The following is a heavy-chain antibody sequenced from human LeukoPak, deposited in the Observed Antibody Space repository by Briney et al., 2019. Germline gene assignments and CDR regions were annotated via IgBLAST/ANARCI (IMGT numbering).Heavy chain of an antibody. CDR2: IWYDGSNK. Sequence: GGSLRLSCAASGFTFSSYGMHWVRQAPGKGLEWLAAIWYDGSNKYYADSVKGRFTISRDNYKNTLYLQMNSLSAEDTAVSYCARRDPPYDWGQGTLVTVSS. J-gene: IGHJ4*02. V-gene: IGHV3-33*08. D-gene: IGHD2-2*01. CDR3: ARRDPPYD. CDR1: GFTFSSYG.